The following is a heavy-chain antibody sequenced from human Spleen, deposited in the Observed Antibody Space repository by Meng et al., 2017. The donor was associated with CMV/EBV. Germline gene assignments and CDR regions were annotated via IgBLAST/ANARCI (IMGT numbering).Heavy chain of an antibody. D-gene: IGHD3-16*01. CDR3: ARDFMFRGVPANCFDP. CDR1: DSVSSARYY. V-gene: IGHV4-31*02. Sequence: DSVSSARYYWTWIRQHPGKGLEWIGDIDYNGTTVYNPSLKSRLTMSLDTSKNQFSLRLRSVTAADTAVYYCARDFMFRGVPANCFDPWGQGTLVTVSS. CDR2: IDYNGTT. J-gene: IGHJ5*02.